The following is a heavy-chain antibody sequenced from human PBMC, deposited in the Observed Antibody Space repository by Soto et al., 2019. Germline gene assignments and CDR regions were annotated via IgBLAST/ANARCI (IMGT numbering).Heavy chain of an antibody. Sequence: TLSLTCTVSGDSTSYYYWSWIRVAPGKGLEWIGSVYHSGSTNYNPSLKSRVTILRDSSKAQFSLKLNSATAADTAVYYCAIGYMDWFDPWGQGTLVTVSS. CDR1: GDSTSYYY. D-gene: IGHD2-2*02. J-gene: IGHJ5*02. CDR2: VYHSGST. CDR3: AIGYMDWFDP. V-gene: IGHV4-59*08.